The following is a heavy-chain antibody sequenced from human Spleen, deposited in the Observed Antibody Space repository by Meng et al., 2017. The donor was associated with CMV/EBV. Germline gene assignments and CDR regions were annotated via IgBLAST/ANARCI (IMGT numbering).Heavy chain of an antibody. V-gene: IGHV4-4*02. Sequence: LTCGVSGVSISGTNWWGWVRQTRGKGLEWIGEIYHSGSTKYNPSLKSRVTISVDKSKNQFSLKLNSVTAADTAVYYCARDMYPGFDPWGQGTLVTVSS. D-gene: IGHD1-14*01. CDR3: ARDMYPGFDP. CDR1: GVSISGTNW. CDR2: IYHSGST. J-gene: IGHJ5*02.